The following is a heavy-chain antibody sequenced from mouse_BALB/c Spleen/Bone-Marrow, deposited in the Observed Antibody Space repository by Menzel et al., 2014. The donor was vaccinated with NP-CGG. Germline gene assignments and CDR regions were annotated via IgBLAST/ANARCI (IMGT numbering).Heavy chain of an antibody. J-gene: IGHJ3*01. CDR3: ARTYYDYDWFAY. CDR1: GCTFTSYW. V-gene: IGHV1-69*02. D-gene: IGHD2-4*01. CDR2: IDPSDSYT. Sequence: QVQLKESGVEFVKPGASVKLSCKASGCTFTSYWMHWVKQRPGQGLEWIGEIDPSDSYTKYNQNFKGKATLTVDKSSSTAYMQLSSLASEDSSVYYCARTYYDYDWFAYWGQGTLVTVSA.